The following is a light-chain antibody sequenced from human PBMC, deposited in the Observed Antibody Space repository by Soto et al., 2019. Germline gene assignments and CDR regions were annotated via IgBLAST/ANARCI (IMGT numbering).Light chain of an antibody. CDR3: SSFAGNNNLV. V-gene: IGLV2-8*01. J-gene: IGLJ2*01. CDR1: SSDVGGYNY. Sequence: QSVLTQPPSASGSPGQSVTISCTGTSSDVGGYNYVSWYQQHPGKAPKLMISEVSKRPSGLPDRFSGSKSGNTASLTVSGLQAEHEADDYFSSFAGNNNLVFGGGTKLTVL. CDR2: EVS.